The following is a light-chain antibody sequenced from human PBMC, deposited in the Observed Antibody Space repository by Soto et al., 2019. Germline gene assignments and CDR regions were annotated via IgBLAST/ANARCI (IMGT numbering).Light chain of an antibody. CDR3: YSYKGSITYV. Sequence: QSVLTQPASVSGSPGQSITISCTGTSSDIGGYNYVSWYQQHPGKAPKLMIYDVSNRPSGVSNRFSGSKSGNTASLTISGLQAEDEADYYCYSYKGSITYVFGTGTKVTV. CDR2: DVS. J-gene: IGLJ1*01. CDR1: SSDIGGYNY. V-gene: IGLV2-14*01.